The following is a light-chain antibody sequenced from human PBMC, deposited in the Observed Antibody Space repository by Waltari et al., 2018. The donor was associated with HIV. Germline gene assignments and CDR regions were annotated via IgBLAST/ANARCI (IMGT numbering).Light chain of an antibody. CDR3: SAWDSSLSVWV. V-gene: IGLV10-54*01. J-gene: IGLJ3*02. CDR1: SNNLGKQG. CDR2: RNN. Sequence: QAGLTQPPSVSKDLRQTATLTCTANSNNLGKQGAASLQQHQGHPPKLLSYRNNNRPSGISERLSASRSGNTASLTITGLQPEDEADYYCSAWDSSLSVWVFGGGTKLTVL.